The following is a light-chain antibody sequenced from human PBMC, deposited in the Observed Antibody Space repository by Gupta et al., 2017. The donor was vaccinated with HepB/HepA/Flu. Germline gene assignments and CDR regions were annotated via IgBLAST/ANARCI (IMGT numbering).Light chain of an antibody. CDR1: QGISNY. Sequence: DIQMTQSPSSLSASVGDRVTITCRASQGISNYLAWYQQKPVKVTKFLIYAASTFQPGVPSRFSGSGSGTDFTLTIMSRQPEDVATYYWQEYNGAFTFGPGTKVDMK. CDR2: AAS. CDR3: QEYNGAFT. V-gene: IGKV1-27*01. J-gene: IGKJ3*01.